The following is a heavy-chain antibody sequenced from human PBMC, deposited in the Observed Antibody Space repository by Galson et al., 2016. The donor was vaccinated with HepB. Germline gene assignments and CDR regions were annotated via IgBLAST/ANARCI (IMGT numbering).Heavy chain of an antibody. J-gene: IGHJ2*01. V-gene: IGHV4-4*02. CDR1: GGSISSSDC. D-gene: IGHD2-21*01. CDR3: AGDNYRGGDYPGYWYFDL. CDR2: IFHSGSV. Sequence: SETLSLTCAVSGGSISSSDCWSWVRQPPGQGLEWIGQIFHSGSVNYTPSLASRLTISIDTSTNYFSLRLTSVTPADTAVYYCAGDNYRGGDYPGYWYFDLWGRGTLVTVSS.